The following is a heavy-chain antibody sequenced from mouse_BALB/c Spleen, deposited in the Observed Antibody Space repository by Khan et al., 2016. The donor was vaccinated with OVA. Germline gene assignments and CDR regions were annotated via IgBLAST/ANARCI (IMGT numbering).Heavy chain of an antibody. Sequence: EVQLQESGPGLVKPSQSLSLSCTVTGYSITSEYAWNWIRQFPGNQLEWMCYIPYCGNTSFNQSFKSRASFTPDTSTSQSFLQLNSVTTEDTPTSDCARKDYYENDPIPYWGQGTMVTVSA. D-gene: IGHD2-4*01. V-gene: IGHV3-2*02. CDR1: GYSITSEYA. CDR3: ARKDYYENDPIPY. CDR2: IPYCGNT. J-gene: IGHJ3*01.